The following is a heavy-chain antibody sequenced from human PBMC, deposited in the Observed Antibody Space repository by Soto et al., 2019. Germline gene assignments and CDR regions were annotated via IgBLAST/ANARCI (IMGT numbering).Heavy chain of an antibody. Sequence: QITLKESGPTLVEPTQTLTLTCSFSGFALTNSGVGVGWFRQAPGKALECLGIIYWDIDRRYHPSLKTTLTHPNETRKNQVVLSMTYMEPVDSGTYYCAHRDSYSAWDLGWFDSGGQGTPVTVS. V-gene: IGHV2-5*02. CDR1: GFALTNSGVG. J-gene: IGHJ5*01. CDR2: IYWDIDR. CDR3: AHRDSYSAWDLGWFDS. D-gene: IGHD2-15*01.